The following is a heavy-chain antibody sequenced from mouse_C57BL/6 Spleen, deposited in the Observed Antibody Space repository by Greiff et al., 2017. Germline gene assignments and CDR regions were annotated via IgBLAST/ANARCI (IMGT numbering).Heavy chain of an antibody. V-gene: IGHV1-81*01. CDR1: GYTFTSYG. J-gene: IGHJ1*03. Sequence: QVQLKESGAELARPGASVKLSCKASGYTFTSYGISWVKQRTGQGLEWIGEIYPRSGNTYYNEKFKGKATLTSDKSSSTAYMLLRSLTSADSAFDFCAKVYCVSCGDLYFYVWGTGTTVTVSS. CDR2: IYPRSGNT. CDR3: AKVYCVSCGDLYFYV. D-gene: IGHD1-1*02.